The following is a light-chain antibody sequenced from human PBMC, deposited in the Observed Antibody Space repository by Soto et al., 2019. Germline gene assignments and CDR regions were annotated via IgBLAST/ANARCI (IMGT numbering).Light chain of an antibody. CDR1: TSNVERNY. CDR2: RDH. CDR3: AVWDDRLSGL. J-gene: IGLJ3*02. Sequence: QSVLTQPPSASGTPGQRVIITCSGGTSNVERNYVYWYQHLPGAAPKLLIYRDHQRPSGVPDRFSASKSGTSASLAISGLRSEDDADYYCAVWDDRLSGLFGGGTKRTVI. V-gene: IGLV1-47*01.